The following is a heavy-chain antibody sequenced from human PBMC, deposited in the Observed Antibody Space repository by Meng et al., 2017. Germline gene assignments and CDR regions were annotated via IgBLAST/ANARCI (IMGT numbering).Heavy chain of an antibody. CDR1: GFTLSIFA. V-gene: IGHV3-23*01. CDR3: AKDRTYCSSTSCYYEGYNFDY. D-gene: IGHD2-2*01. Sequence: CAAAGFTLSIFAMGGVRKAPGKGLEWVSAISGSGGSTYYADSVKGRFTISRDNSKNTLYLQMNSLRAEDTAGYYCAKDRTYCSSTSCYYEGYNFDYWGQGTLVTVSS. J-gene: IGHJ4*02. CDR2: ISGSGGST.